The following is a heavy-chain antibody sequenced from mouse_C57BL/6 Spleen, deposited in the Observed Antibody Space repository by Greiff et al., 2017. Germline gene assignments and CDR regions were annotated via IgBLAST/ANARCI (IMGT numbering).Heavy chain of an antibody. D-gene: IGHD1-1*01. J-gene: IGHJ4*01. Sequence: EVKLVESGGGLVQPGGSMKLSCAASGFTFSDAWMDWVRQSPEKGLEWVAEIRNKANNHATYYAESVKGRFTISRDDSKSSVYLQMNSLRAEDTGIYYCTRGSSYDYYAMDYWGQGTSVTVSS. CDR1: GFTFSDAW. V-gene: IGHV6-6*01. CDR3: TRGSSYDYYAMDY. CDR2: IRNKANNHAT.